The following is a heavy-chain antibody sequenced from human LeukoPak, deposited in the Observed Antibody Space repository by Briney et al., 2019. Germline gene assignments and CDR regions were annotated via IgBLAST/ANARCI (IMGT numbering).Heavy chain of an antibody. J-gene: IGHJ6*02. D-gene: IGHD1-26*01. CDR2: ISGSGGST. Sequence: PGGSLRLSCAASGFTFSSYAMSWVRQAPGKGLEWVSAISGSGGSTYCADSVKGRFTISRDNSKNTLYLQMNSLRAEDTAVYYCAKERKWELLPYYYYGMDVRGQGTTVTVSS. CDR1: GFTFSSYA. CDR3: AKERKWELLPYYYYGMDV. V-gene: IGHV3-23*01.